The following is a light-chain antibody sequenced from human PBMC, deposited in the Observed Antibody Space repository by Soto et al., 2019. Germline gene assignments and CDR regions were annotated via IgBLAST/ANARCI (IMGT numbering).Light chain of an antibody. CDR2: DVS. CDR1: SSDVDTYNY. J-gene: IGLJ2*01. V-gene: IGLV2-14*01. Sequence: QSVLTQPASVSGSPGQSITISCTGTSSDVDTYNYVSWYQQYPGKAPKLMIHDVSNRPSGVSNRFSGSKSGNTASLTISGLQAEDEADYYCSSYTSRNTLGVFGGVTKLTVL. CDR3: SSYTSRNTLGV.